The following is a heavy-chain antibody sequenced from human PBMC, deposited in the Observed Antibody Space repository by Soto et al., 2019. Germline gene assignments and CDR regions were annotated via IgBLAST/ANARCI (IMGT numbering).Heavy chain of an antibody. D-gene: IGHD3-10*01. Sequence: EVQLLESGGVLVQPGGSLRLSCAASGFTFINYAMNWVRQAPGKGLEWVSAISGSGDSTYYADSVKGRFTISRDNSKNRLYLQMNSLRADDTAVYYCAKGAGSDSGRYWGQGTLVTVSS. J-gene: IGHJ4*02. CDR1: GFTFINYA. CDR2: ISGSGDST. CDR3: AKGAGSDSGRY. V-gene: IGHV3-23*01.